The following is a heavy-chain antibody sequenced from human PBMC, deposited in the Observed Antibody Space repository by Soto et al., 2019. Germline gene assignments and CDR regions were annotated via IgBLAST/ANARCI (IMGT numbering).Heavy chain of an antibody. D-gene: IGHD1-1*01. J-gene: IGHJ3*02. CDR1: GFTFSNYA. V-gene: IGHV3-23*01. CDR3: AKDPSYKWYEAFGI. CDR2: ISGGGEGA. Sequence: GGSLRLSCAASGFTFSNYAMTWVRQAPKRGLEWVSVISGGGEGAEYADSVKGRFTISRDNFKNTLYLQLNSLRAEDTAVYYCAKDPSYKWYEAFGIWGQGTMVTVSS.